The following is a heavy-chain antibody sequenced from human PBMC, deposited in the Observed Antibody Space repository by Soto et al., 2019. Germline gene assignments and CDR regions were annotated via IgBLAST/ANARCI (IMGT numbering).Heavy chain of an antibody. D-gene: IGHD6-19*01. J-gene: IGHJ3*02. Sequence: QVHLQESGPGLVKPSETLSLTCTVSGGSISSYYWSWIRQPPGKGLEWIGFIYYSGSTNYNPSLKSRVTISVDTSKNQFSLKLSSVTAADTAVYYCARPYSSGWYAAFDIWGQGTNVTVSS. CDR3: ARPYSSGWYAAFDI. CDR1: GGSISSYY. CDR2: IYYSGST. V-gene: IGHV4-59*08.